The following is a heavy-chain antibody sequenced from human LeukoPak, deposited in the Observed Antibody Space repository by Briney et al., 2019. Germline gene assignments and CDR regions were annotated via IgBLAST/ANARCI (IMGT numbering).Heavy chain of an antibody. CDR2: IYHSGST. Sequence: SETLSLTCTVSGYSISSGYYWGWIRQPPGKGLEWIGSIYHSGSTYYNPSLKSRVTISVDTSKNQFSLKLSSVTAADTAVYYCARGDIVGATPGGHWGQGTLVTVSS. D-gene: IGHD1-26*01. CDR1: GYSISSGYY. V-gene: IGHV4-38-2*02. J-gene: IGHJ4*02. CDR3: ARGDIVGATPGGH.